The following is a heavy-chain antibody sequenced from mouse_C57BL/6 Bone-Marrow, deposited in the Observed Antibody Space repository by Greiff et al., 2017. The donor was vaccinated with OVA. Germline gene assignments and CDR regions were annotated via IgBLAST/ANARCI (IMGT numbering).Heavy chain of an antibody. Sequence: QVQLQQSGAELARPGASVKLSCKASGYTFTSYGISWVKQRTGQGLEWIGEIYPRSGNTYYNETFKGKATLTADKSSSTVYMELLSLSSEDSAVYYCARTEDYYGSSYVDYWGQGTTLTVSS. CDR2: IYPRSGNT. CDR3: ARTEDYYGSSYVDY. CDR1: GYTFTSYG. V-gene: IGHV1-81*01. J-gene: IGHJ2*01. D-gene: IGHD1-1*01.